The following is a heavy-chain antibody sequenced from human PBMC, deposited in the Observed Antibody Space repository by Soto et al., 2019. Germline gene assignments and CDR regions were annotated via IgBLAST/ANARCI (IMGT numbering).Heavy chain of an antibody. J-gene: IGHJ4*02. CDR3: AIDYYGSGNWMYYFDY. V-gene: IGHV1-2*02. Sequence: ASVKVSCKASGYTFTGYYMHWVRQAPGQGLEWMGWINPNSGGTNYAQKFQGRVTMTRDTSISTAYMELSRLRSDDTAVYYCAIDYYGSGNWMYYFDYWGQGTLVTVSS. D-gene: IGHD3-10*01. CDR1: GYTFTGYY. CDR2: INPNSGGT.